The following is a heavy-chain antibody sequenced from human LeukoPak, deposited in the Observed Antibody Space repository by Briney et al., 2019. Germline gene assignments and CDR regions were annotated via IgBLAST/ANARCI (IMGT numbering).Heavy chain of an antibody. J-gene: IGHJ4*02. D-gene: IGHD6-19*01. CDR1: GCSISSSSYY. V-gene: IGHV4-39*01. CDR3: ARTVIAGARQFDC. Sequence: PSETLSLTCTVSGCSISSSSYYWGWIRQPPGKGLEWIGIIYYSGSTDYNPSLKSRVTISVDTSKNQFSLKLSSVTAADTAVYYCARTVIAGARQFDCWGQGTLVTVSS. CDR2: IYYSGST.